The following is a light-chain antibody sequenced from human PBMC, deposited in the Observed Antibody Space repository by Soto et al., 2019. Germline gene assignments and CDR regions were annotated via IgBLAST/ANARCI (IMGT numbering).Light chain of an antibody. J-gene: IGKJ5*01. CDR1: HDISTY. V-gene: IGKV1-9*01. CDR2: SAS. CDR3: QQLNSSTQT. Sequence: DIQLTQSPSLLSAPVGDRVTITCRASHDISTYLAWYQQKPGKAPKLMIYSASTLQSGVPSRFSGSGSGPDFTLTISSLQPEDSATYFCQQLNSSTQTFGQGTRLEIK.